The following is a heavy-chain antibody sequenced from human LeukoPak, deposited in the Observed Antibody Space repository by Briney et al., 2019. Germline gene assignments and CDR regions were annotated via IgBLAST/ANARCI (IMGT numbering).Heavy chain of an antibody. J-gene: IGHJ3*02. D-gene: IGHD2-15*01. CDR3: ASLGYCSGGSCYGRADAFDI. Sequence: GGSLRLSCAASGFTFSSYSMNWVRQAPGKGLEWVSSISSSSSYIYYADSVKGRFTISRDNAKNSLYLQMNCLRAEDTAVYYCASLGYCSGGSCYGRADAFDIWGQGTMVTVSS. CDR2: ISSSSSYI. CDR1: GFTFSSYS. V-gene: IGHV3-21*01.